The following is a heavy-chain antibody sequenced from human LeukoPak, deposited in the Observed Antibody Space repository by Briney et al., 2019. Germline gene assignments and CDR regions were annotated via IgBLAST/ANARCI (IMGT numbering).Heavy chain of an antibody. Sequence: QPGGSLRLSCAASGFTVSTSYMSWVRQAPGKGLEWISVMYSNGNTYSADSVKGRFSISRDNSENTLYLQMNSLRAEDTAVYYCAKMFYDTLTGYSIWGQGTLVAVSS. CDR1: GFTVSTSY. J-gene: IGHJ4*02. CDR2: MYSNGNT. D-gene: IGHD3-9*01. CDR3: AKMFYDTLTGYSI. V-gene: IGHV3-66*01.